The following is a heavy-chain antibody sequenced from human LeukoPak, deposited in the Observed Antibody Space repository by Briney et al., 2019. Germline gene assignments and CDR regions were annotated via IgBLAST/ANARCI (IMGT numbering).Heavy chain of an antibody. D-gene: IGHD3-22*01. J-gene: IGHJ3*02. Sequence: KAGGSLRLSCAASGFTFSSYSMNWVRQAPGKGLEWVSSISSSSSYIYYADSVKGRFTISRDNAKNSLYLQMNSLRAEDTAVYYCARANRALYYYDSSGSHAFDIWGQGTMVTVSS. V-gene: IGHV3-21*01. CDR1: GFTFSSYS. CDR2: ISSSSSYI. CDR3: ARANRALYYYDSSGSHAFDI.